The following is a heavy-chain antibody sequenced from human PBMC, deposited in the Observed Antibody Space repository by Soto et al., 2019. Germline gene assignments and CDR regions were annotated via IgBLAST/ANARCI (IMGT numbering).Heavy chain of an antibody. J-gene: IGHJ4*02. V-gene: IGHV3-7*03. CDR3: VRPWDTAMVSTWNY. CDR1: GFTFSSYS. D-gene: IGHD5-18*01. CDR2: INKNGGEK. Sequence: GGSLRLSCAASGFTFSSYSMSWVRQAPGKGPEWVANINKNGGEKYYVDSVKGRFTISRDNAKNSLYLQMNSLRAEDTAVYYCVRPWDTAMVSTWNYWGQGTLVTVSS.